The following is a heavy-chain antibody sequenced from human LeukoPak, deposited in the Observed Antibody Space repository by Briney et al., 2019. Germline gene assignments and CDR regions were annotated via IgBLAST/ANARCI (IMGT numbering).Heavy chain of an antibody. J-gene: IGHJ6*02. CDR3: AKPYYYDSTGYEYYYYGMDV. Sequence: GGSLRLSCAASGFTFSSYGMHWVRQAPGKGLEWVAVIWYDGSNKYYADSVKGRSTISRDNSKNTLYLQMSSLRAEDTAIYYCAKPYYYDSTGYEYYYYGMDVWGQRTTVTVSS. D-gene: IGHD3-22*01. V-gene: IGHV3-33*06. CDR1: GFTFSSYG. CDR2: IWYDGSNK.